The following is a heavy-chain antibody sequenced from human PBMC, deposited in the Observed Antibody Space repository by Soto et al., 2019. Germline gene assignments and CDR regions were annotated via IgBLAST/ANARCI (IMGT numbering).Heavy chain of an antibody. D-gene: IGHD3-10*02. V-gene: IGHV4-59*01. Sequence: SETLSLTCTVSGGSISDYYWSWIRQPPGKGLEWIGYILYTGYTNYNPSLKSRITISIDTSRNQFSLRLSSVTAADTAVYYCARERGELFGDLLRPGWSHPWSQGTLVTVSS. CDR2: ILYTGYT. CDR1: GGSISDYY. J-gene: IGHJ5*02. CDR3: ARERGELFGDLLRPGWSHP.